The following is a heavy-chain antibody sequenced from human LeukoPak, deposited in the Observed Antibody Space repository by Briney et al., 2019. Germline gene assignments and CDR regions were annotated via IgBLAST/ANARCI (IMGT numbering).Heavy chain of an antibody. CDR2: INPNSGGT. Sequence: ASVKVSCKASGYTFTDYYIHWVRQAPGQGLEWMGWINPNSGGTNYAQKFQGRVTITADKSTSTAYMELSSLRSEDTAVYYCARFPLDDYGGSFDYWGQGTLVTVSS. J-gene: IGHJ4*02. CDR1: GYTFTDYY. D-gene: IGHD4-23*01. CDR3: ARFPLDDYGGSFDY. V-gene: IGHV1-2*02.